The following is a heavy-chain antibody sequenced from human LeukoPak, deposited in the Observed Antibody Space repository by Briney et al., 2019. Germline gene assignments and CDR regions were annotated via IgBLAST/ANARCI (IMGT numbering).Heavy chain of an antibody. CDR3: AKGTSPYYYDSSGLDY. Sequence: PGGSLRLSCAASGFTFSSYAMSWVRQAPGKGLEWVSAISGSGGSTYYADSVKGRFTISRDNSKNTLYLQMNSLRAEDTAVYYCAKGTSPYYYDSSGLDYWGQGTLVTVSS. D-gene: IGHD3-22*01. V-gene: IGHV3-23*01. J-gene: IGHJ4*02. CDR1: GFTFSSYA. CDR2: ISGSGGST.